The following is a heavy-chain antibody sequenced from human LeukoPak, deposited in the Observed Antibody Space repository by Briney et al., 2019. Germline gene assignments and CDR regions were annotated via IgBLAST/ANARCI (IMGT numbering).Heavy chain of an antibody. D-gene: IGHD3-22*01. Sequence: ASVKVSCKASGYTFTSYDISWVRQAPGQGLEWMGWISTYNGNTNYAQKLQGRVTMTTDTSTSTAYMELRSLRSDDTAVYYCTRYYYDSSGYYHRPFDYWGQGTLVTVSS. CDR2: ISTYNGNT. CDR1: GYTFTSYD. CDR3: TRYYYDSSGYYHRPFDY. J-gene: IGHJ4*02. V-gene: IGHV1-18*01.